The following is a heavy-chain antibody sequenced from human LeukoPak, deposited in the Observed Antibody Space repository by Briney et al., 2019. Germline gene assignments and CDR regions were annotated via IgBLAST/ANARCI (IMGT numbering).Heavy chain of an antibody. D-gene: IGHD3-9*01. CDR3: ANPYYDILTGYYNVGDY. V-gene: IGHV3-23*01. CDR2: TSSSGGNT. J-gene: IGHJ4*02. CDR1: GFTFSRSD. Sequence: GGSLRLSCAASGFTFSRSDMSWIRQTPGKGLEWVSATSSSGGNTFTADSVKGRFTISRDNSKNTLYLQMNSLRAEDTAVYYCANPYYDILTGYYNVGDYWGQGTLVTVSS.